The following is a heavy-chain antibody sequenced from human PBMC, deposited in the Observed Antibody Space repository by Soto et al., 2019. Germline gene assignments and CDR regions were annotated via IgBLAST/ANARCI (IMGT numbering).Heavy chain of an antibody. CDR2: IIPIFGTA. V-gene: IGHV1-69*13. D-gene: IGHD6-13*01. Sequence: ASVKVSCKASGGTFSSYAISWVRQAPGQGLEWMGGIIPIFGTANYAQKFQGRVTITADESTSTAYMELSSLRSEDTAVYYCARAPLVGIAAAGLFDYWRQGTLVTVSS. CDR3: ARAPLVGIAAAGLFDY. CDR1: GGTFSSYA. J-gene: IGHJ4*02.